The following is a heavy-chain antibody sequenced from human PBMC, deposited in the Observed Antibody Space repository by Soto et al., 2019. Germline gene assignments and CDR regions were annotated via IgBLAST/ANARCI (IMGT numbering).Heavy chain of an antibody. D-gene: IGHD2-2*01. Sequence: WGSLRLSCAASGFTFSSYGMHWFRQAPGKGLEWVAVIWYDGSNKYYADSVKGRFTISRDNSKNTLYLQMNSLRAEDTAVYYCAREGLVVPAVQKTRSLTRNWFDPWAQGTLVRVS. V-gene: IGHV3-33*01. CDR1: GFTFSSYG. CDR3: AREGLVVPAVQKTRSLTRNWFDP. CDR2: IWYDGSNK. J-gene: IGHJ5*02.